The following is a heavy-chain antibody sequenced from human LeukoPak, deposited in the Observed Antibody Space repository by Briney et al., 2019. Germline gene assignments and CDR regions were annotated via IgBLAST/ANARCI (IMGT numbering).Heavy chain of an antibody. Sequence: SETLSLTCTVSGGSISSGNYYWSWVRQPAGKGLQWIGRLHTSGSTNYSPSLGSRVTISVDTSENQFSLKLRSMTAADTAVYYCARDRGGIVGDTNASDIWGQGTMVTVSS. D-gene: IGHD1-26*01. J-gene: IGHJ3*02. CDR1: GGSISSGNYY. CDR2: LHTSGST. CDR3: ARDRGGIVGDTNASDI. V-gene: IGHV4-61*02.